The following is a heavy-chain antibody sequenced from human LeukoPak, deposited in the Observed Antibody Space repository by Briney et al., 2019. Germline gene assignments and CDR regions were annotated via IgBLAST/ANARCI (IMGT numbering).Heavy chain of an antibody. V-gene: IGHV3-53*01. J-gene: IGHJ3*02. CDR2: IYSGGTT. Sequence: GGSLRLSRAASGFTVSSNYMSWVRQALGKGLEWVSVIYSGGTTYYADSVKGRFTISRDNSNNTLYLQMNSLRAEDTAVYYCARGPVTKFEIWGQGTILTVSS. CDR3: ARGPVTKFEI. D-gene: IGHD4-17*01. CDR1: GFTVSSNY.